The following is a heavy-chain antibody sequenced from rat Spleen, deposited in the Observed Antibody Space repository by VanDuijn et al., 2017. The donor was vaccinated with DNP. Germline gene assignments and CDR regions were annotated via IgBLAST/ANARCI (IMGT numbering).Heavy chain of an antibody. CDR3: ARHGYYGSHYFDY. J-gene: IGHJ2*01. Sequence: EVQLVESGGGLVQPGRSLKLSCAASGFTFSDYNMAWVRQAPKKGLEWVATISYDGSSTYYRDSVKGRFTISRDNAKSTLYLQMDSLRSEDTATYYCARHGYYGSHYFDYWGQGVMVTVSS. V-gene: IGHV5-7*01. CDR2: ISYDGSST. CDR1: GFTFSDYN. D-gene: IGHD1-6*01.